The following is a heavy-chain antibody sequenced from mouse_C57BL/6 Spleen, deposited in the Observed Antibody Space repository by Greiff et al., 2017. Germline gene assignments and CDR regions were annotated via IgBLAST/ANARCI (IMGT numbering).Heavy chain of an antibody. D-gene: IGHD1-1*01. V-gene: IGHV1-69*01. J-gene: IGHJ4*01. CDR1: GYTFTSYW. Sequence: QVQLQQPGAELVMPGASVKLSCKASGYTFTSYWMHWVKQRPGQGLEWIGEIDPADSYTNYNQKFKGKSTLTVDKSSSTAYMQLSSLTAEDSAVYYCVRSITTVVDYAMDYWGQGTSVTVSS. CDR2: IDPADSYT. CDR3: VRSITTVVDYAMDY.